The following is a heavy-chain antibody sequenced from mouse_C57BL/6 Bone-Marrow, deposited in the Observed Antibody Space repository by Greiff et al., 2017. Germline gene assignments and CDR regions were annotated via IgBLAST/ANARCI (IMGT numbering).Heavy chain of an antibody. Sequence: QVQLQQPGAELVKPGASVKLSCKASGYTFTSYWMHWVKQRPGQGLEWIGMIHPNSGSTNYNEKFKSKATLTVDKSSSTAYMQISSLTSEDSAVYYCARWMITTKDFDYWGQGTTLTVSS. CDR2: IHPNSGST. V-gene: IGHV1-64*01. J-gene: IGHJ2*01. D-gene: IGHD2-4*01. CDR1: GYTFTSYW. CDR3: ARWMITTKDFDY.